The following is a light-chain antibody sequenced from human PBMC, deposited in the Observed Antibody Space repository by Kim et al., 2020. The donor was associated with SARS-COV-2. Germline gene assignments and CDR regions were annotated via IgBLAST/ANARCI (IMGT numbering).Light chain of an antibody. J-gene: IGLJ2*01. Sequence: SYELIQASSVSVSPGQIARITCSGDILAQRYARWFQQKPGQAPVLVMYEDDKRASGIPERFSGSSSGTTVTLTISGAQVEDEADYYCYSASAPENNVIFGGGTQLTVL. CDR2: EDD. CDR1: ILAQRY. V-gene: IGLV3-27*01. CDR3: YSASAPENNVI.